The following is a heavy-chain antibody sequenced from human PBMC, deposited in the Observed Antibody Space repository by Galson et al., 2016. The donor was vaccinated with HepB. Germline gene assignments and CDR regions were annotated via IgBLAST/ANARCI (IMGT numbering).Heavy chain of an antibody. V-gene: IGHV3-74*01. Sequence: SLRLSCAASGFSFSFHWMHWVRQAPGKGLEWVSRINGVGDYTDYADSVKGRFTISRDNANNALYLQMNSLKVEDTAVYYCARERAGIWDNFDYWGQGALVTVSS. CDR1: GFSFSFHW. J-gene: IGHJ4*02. CDR2: INGVGDYT. D-gene: IGHD2-15*01. CDR3: ARERAGIWDNFDY.